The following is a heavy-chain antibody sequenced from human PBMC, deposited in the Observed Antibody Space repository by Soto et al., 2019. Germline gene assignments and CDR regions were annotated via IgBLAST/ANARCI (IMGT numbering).Heavy chain of an antibody. Sequence: EVQLVESGGGLVKPGGSLRLSCAASGFTFSSYSMNWVRQAPGKRLEWVSSISSSSSYIYYADKVKGRFTISRDNAKNSLYLQMNRLRAEDTAVYYCARYYNYDYSFGYWGQGTLVTVSS. V-gene: IGHV3-21*01. CDR3: ARYYNYDYSFGY. CDR1: GFTFSSYS. J-gene: IGHJ4*02. D-gene: IGHD5-18*01. CDR2: ISSSSSYI.